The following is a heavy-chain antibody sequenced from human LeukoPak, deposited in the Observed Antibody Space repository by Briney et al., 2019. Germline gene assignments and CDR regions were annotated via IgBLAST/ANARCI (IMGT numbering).Heavy chain of an antibody. CDR1: GFTFSSYA. J-gene: IGHJ4*02. CDR3: AKNPEQQLAPYYFDY. Sequence: PGGSLRLSCAASGFTFSSYAMHWVRQAPGKGLEWVAVLSHDGSNTYYTDSVKGRFTISRDNSKKTLYLQMISLRAEDTAVYYCAKNPEQQLAPYYFDYWGQGTLVTVSS. CDR2: LSHDGSNT. V-gene: IGHV3-30-3*01. D-gene: IGHD6-13*01.